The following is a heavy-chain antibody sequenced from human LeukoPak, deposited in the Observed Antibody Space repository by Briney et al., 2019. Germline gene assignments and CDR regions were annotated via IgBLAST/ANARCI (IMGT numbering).Heavy chain of an antibody. CDR3: ARGPYATLPDY. J-gene: IGHJ4*02. Sequence: GASVKVSCKASGYTFTSYDINWVRQATGQGLEWMGWMNPNSGNTGYAQKFQGRVTITRNTSISTAYMELSSLRSEDTSVYYCARGPYATLPDYWGQGTLVTVSS. CDR2: MNPNSGNT. V-gene: IGHV1-8*03. CDR1: GYTFTSYD.